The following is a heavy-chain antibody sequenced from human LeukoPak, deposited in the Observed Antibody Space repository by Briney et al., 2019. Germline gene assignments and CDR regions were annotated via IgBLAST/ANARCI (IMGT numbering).Heavy chain of an antibody. CDR1: GYTLTDFS. V-gene: IGHV1-24*01. D-gene: IGHD3-22*01. CDR3: ATLDSYYDNSGRPLIPD. J-gene: IGHJ4*02. CDR2: FTREDDEP. Sequence: ASLKVYCNISGYTLTDFSMHWVRQTPGKGLERMGGFTREDDEPIYAPHFRGRVTVTEDTSTDTAYMELSSLRSEDTAVYYCATLDSYYDNSGRPLIPDWGQGTLVTVSS.